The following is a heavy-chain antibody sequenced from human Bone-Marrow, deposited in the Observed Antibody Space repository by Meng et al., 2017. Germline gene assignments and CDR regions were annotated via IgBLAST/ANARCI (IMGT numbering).Heavy chain of an antibody. CDR1: GFTFSSYG. D-gene: IGHD3-22*01. CDR2: IWYDGSNK. CDR3: ARDCKYYYDSSGYDY. Sequence: GESLKISCAASGFTFSSYGMHWVRQAPGKGLEWVAVIWYDGSNKYYADSVKGRFTISRDKSKNTLYMKMNSLRAEDTAVYYCARDCKYYYDSSGYDYWGQGTLVTVSS. V-gene: IGHV3-33*01. J-gene: IGHJ4*02.